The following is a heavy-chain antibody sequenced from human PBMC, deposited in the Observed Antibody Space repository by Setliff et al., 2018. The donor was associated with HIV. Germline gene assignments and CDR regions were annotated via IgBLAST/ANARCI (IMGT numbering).Heavy chain of an antibody. J-gene: IGHJ5*02. CDR2: INEGGNT. D-gene: IGHD3-16*01. V-gene: IGHV4-34*01. Sequence: SETLSLTCAVHGGSLSGYYWTWIRQPQGRGLQWIAEINEGGNTYTNPSLQSRVTISVDTSKNQVFLRLTSVTAADTAVYYCARRPISPFTLTTAMLYPWGQGTLVTVSS. CDR1: GGSLSGYY. CDR3: ARRPISPFTLTTAMLYP.